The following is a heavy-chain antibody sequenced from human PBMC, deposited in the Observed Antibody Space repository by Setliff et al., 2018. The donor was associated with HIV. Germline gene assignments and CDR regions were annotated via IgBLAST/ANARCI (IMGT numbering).Heavy chain of an antibody. CDR1: GYSFTTLW. CDR2: VFPDDSDT. CDR3: ARSMGFKATTRLDF. Sequence: PGESLKISCQASGYSFTTLWIAWVRQMPGKGLEWMGMVFPDDSDTRYSPSFQGQVSTSADKSINTAYLQWSSLKASDTAVYYCARSMGFKATTRLDFWGPGTLVTVSS. J-gene: IGHJ4*02. D-gene: IGHD3-10*01. V-gene: IGHV5-51*01.